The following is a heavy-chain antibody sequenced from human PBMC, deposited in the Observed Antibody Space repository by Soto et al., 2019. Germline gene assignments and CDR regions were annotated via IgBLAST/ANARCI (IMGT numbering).Heavy chain of an antibody. D-gene: IGHD2-15*01. V-gene: IGHV3-48*02. CDR3: AREGWPLLQTGMDV. CDR2: ISSSNRTI. J-gene: IGHJ6*02. Sequence: PGGSLRLSCAASGFNFNTYWMNWVRQAPGKGLEWVSYISSSNRTINYADSVKGRFIISRDNAKNSLYLQMHSLRDEDTAVYYCAREGWPLLQTGMDVWGQGTTVTVSS. CDR1: GFNFNTYW.